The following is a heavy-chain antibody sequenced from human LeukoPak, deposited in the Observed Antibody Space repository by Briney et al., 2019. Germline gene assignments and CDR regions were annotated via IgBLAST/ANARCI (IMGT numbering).Heavy chain of an antibody. Sequence: PGGSLRLSCAASGFTFDDYAMHWVRQAPGKGLEWVSLISWDGGSTYYADSVKGRFTISRDNSNNSLYLQMNSLRAEDTALYYCAKDMPSAAAGTDYYGMDVWGKGTTVTVSS. CDR3: AKDMPSAAAGTDYYGMDV. J-gene: IGHJ6*04. CDR1: GFTFDDYA. D-gene: IGHD6-13*01. CDR2: ISWDGGST. V-gene: IGHV3-43D*04.